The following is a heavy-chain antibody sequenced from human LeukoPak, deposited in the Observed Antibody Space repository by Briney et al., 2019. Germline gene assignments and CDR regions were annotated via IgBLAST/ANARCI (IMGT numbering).Heavy chain of an antibody. CDR3: ARDHDRYCSGGSCSEFDY. D-gene: IGHD2-15*01. CDR1: GFTSSSYT. V-gene: IGHV3-21*01. CDR2: KSSSSRYT. Sequence: GGSPSLSCAASGFTSSSYTMNCGRHAPRERLQWGSSKSSSSRYTYYTDSVKGRFTISRDNAKNSLYLQMNSLRAEDTAVYYCARDHDRYCSGGSCSEFDYWGQGTLVTVSS. J-gene: IGHJ4*02.